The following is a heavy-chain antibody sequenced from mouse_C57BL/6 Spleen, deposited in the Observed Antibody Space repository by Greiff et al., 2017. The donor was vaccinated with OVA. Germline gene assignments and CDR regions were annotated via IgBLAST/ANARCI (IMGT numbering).Heavy chain of an antibody. CDR2: ISSGGSYT. CDR3: ARRRGERTFDY. CDR1: GFTFSSYG. V-gene: IGHV5-6*01. Sequence: EVKVVESGGDLVKPGGSLKLSCAASGFTFSSYGMSWVRQTPDKRLEWVATISSGGSYTYYPDSVKGRFTISRDNAKNTLYLQMSSLKSEDTAMYYCARRRGERTFDYWGQGTTLTVSS. J-gene: IGHJ2*01.